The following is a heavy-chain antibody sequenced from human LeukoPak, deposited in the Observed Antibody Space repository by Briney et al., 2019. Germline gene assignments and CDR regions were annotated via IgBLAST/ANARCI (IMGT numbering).Heavy chain of an antibody. CDR2: IYYSGST. CDR3: ARVKDYYDSSGYYWPVYFDY. J-gene: IGHJ4*02. D-gene: IGHD3-22*01. Sequence: SETLSLTCTVSGGSISSYYRSWIRQPPGKGLEWIGYIYYSGSTNYNPSLKSQVTISVDTSKNQFSLKLSSVTAADTAVYYCARVKDYYDSSGYYWPVYFDYWGQGTLVTVSS. CDR1: GGSISSYY. V-gene: IGHV4-59*01.